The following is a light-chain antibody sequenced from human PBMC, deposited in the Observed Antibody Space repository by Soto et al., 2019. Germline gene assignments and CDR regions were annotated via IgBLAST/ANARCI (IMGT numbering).Light chain of an antibody. CDR3: HQCSHWPYT. V-gene: IGKV3-11*01. J-gene: IGKJ2*01. CDR1: QSVYSS. Sequence: EIVLTQSPATLSLSPGERVTLSCRASQSVYSSLAWYQQKPGQAPRLLIYDASNRATGVPGRFSGSGSGTDFSLTISTLEPEDLAVYYSHQCSHWPYTFGQGTKLEIK. CDR2: DAS.